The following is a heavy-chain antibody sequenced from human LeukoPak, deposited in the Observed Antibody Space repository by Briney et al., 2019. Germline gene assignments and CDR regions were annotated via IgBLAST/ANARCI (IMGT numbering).Heavy chain of an antibody. V-gene: IGHV3-21*01. J-gene: IGHJ4*02. Sequence: GGSLRLSCAASGFTFSSYTMNWVRQTPGKGLEWVSSISSSSSYIYYADSVKGRFTISRDNAKNSLYLQMNSLRAEDQAVYYCPRDERYGFWSGYLYYFDYWGQGTLVTVSS. CDR2: ISSSSSYI. CDR3: PRDERYGFWSGYLYYFDY. D-gene: IGHD3-3*01. CDR1: GFTFSSYT.